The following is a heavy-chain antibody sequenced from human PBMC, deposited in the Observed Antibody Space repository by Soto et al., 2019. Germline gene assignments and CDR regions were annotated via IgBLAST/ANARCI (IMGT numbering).Heavy chain of an antibody. V-gene: IGHV4-4*02. CDR1: GDSITGTNW. CDR3: GTRLHESDGNFVSDY. CDR2: IYFTGNA. D-gene: IGHD4-4*01. J-gene: IGHJ4*02. Sequence: QVQLLASGPGLVRPLGTLSLTCAVSGDSITGTNWWVWIRQPPVNGLEWIGEIYFTGNANYNPSLNRRVTMSVDISKNQFSLRLTSVTAADTAFYYCGTRLHESDGNFVSDYWGQGTQVTVSS.